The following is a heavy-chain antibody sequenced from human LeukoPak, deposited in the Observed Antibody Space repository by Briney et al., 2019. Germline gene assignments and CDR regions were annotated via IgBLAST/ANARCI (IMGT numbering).Heavy chain of an antibody. CDR3: AKSSDILTGYPNFDY. J-gene: IGHJ4*02. Sequence: GGSLRLSCAASGFTLSSYWMHWVRQAPGKGLEWVSAISGSGGSTYYADSVKGRFTISRDNSKNTLYLQMNSLRAEDTAVYYCAKSSDILTGYPNFDYWGQGTLVTVSS. V-gene: IGHV3-23*01. CDR2: ISGSGGST. D-gene: IGHD3-9*01. CDR1: GFTLSSYW.